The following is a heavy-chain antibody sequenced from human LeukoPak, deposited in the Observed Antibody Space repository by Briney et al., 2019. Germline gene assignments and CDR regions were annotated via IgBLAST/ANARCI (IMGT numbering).Heavy chain of an antibody. V-gene: IGHV3-7*04. CDR2: IKQDGSEK. CDR1: GITFSSYM. CDR3: AKDVRGGCSGADCYN. D-gene: IGHD2-21*02. Sequence: GGSLRLSCAASGITFSSYMLTWVRQAPGKGLEWVANIKQDGSEKYYVDSVEGRFSISRDNAKNSLYLQMNSLRVEDTAVYYCAKDVRGGCSGADCYNWGQGTLVTVSS. J-gene: IGHJ4*02.